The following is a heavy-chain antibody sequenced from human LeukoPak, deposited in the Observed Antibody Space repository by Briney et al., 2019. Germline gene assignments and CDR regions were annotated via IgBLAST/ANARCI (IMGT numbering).Heavy chain of an antibody. J-gene: IGHJ4*02. CDR3: ARSLLWFGELPLDY. CDR2: ISSSSSTI. Sequence: GGSLRLSCAASGFTFSSYSMNWVRQAPGKGLEGVSYISSSSSTIYYADSVKGRFTISRDNAKNSLCLQMNSLRAEDTAVYYCARSLLWFGELPLDYWGQGTLVTVSS. V-gene: IGHV3-48*01. CDR1: GFTFSSYS. D-gene: IGHD3-10*01.